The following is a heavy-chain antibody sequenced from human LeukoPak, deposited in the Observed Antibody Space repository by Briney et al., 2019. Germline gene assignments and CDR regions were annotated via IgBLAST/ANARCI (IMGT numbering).Heavy chain of an antibody. Sequence: SETLSLTCTVSGGSISSGGYYWSWIRQHPGKGLEWIGYIYYSGSTYYIPSLKSRVTISVDTSKNQFSLKLSSVTAADTAVYYCARDQQYSSGWAIDIWGQGTMVTVSS. V-gene: IGHV4-31*03. J-gene: IGHJ3*02. CDR1: GGSISSGGYY. CDR3: ARDQQYSSGWAIDI. CDR2: IYYSGST. D-gene: IGHD6-19*01.